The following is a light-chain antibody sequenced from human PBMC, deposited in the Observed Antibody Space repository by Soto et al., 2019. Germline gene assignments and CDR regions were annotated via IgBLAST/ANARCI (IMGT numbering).Light chain of an antibody. CDR1: TGAVTSGHH. V-gene: IGLV7-46*01. CDR2: HTT. CDR3: LLTYSGPWV. Sequence: QTVVTQEPSLTVSPGGTVTLTCGFSTGAVTSGHHPYWLQQKPGQAPRTLIYHTTNTLSWTPARFSGSLLGGKAALTLSGAQPEDEALYYCLLTYSGPWVFGGGTKVTVL. J-gene: IGLJ3*02.